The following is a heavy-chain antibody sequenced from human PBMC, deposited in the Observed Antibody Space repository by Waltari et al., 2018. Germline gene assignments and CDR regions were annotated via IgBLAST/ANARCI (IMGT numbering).Heavy chain of an antibody. Sequence: EMQLEESGGDLVQPGGSLRLSCAASGFTFSSYAMSWVRQGPGKGLEWVSAIVGGGSDTYYADSVKGRFTISRDNSKNTLYLQMNSLRAEDTAIYYCAKEIAVGGQGVLDYWGQGTLVTVSS. J-gene: IGHJ4*02. CDR2: IVGGGSDT. V-gene: IGHV3-23*04. CDR1: GFTFSSYA. D-gene: IGHD6-19*01. CDR3: AKEIAVGGQGVLDY.